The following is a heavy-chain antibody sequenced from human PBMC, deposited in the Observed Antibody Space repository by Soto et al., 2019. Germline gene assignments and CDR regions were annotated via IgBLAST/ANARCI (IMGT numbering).Heavy chain of an antibody. CDR2: ISYDGGNK. Sequence: GGSLRLSCVATGITFSSYGMHWVRQAPGKGLEWVAVISYDGGNKYYTDSVKGRFSISRDNPKNTLYLQMNNLRAEDTAVYYCAKDLYGDYDYWGQGTLVTVSS. V-gene: IGHV3-30*18. CDR1: GITFSSYG. CDR3: AKDLYGDYDY. J-gene: IGHJ4*02. D-gene: IGHD4-17*01.